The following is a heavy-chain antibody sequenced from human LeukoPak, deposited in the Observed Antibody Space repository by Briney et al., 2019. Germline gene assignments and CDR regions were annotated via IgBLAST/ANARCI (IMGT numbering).Heavy chain of an antibody. V-gene: IGHV1-69*05. Sequence: SVKVSCKASGGTFSSYAISWVRQAPGQGLEWMGGIIPIFGTANYAQKFQGRVTITTDESTSTAYTELSSLRSEDTAVYYCARDQDSSSGWFDPWGQGTLVTVSS. J-gene: IGHJ5*02. CDR3: ARDQDSSSGWFDP. D-gene: IGHD6-6*01. CDR2: IIPIFGTA. CDR1: GGTFSSYA.